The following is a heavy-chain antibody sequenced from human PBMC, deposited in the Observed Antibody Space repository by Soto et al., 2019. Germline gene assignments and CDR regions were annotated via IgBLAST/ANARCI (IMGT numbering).Heavy chain of an antibody. D-gene: IGHD6-19*01. CDR2: IYPGDSDT. CDR1: GYSFTSYW. J-gene: IGHJ6*02. V-gene: IGHV5-51*01. Sequence: GESLKISCKGSGYSFTSYWIGWVRQMPGKGLEWMGIIYPGDSDTRYSPAFQGQVTITADKSISTAYLQWSSLKASDTDMYYCARPYSSGWQGYYYGMDVWGQGTTVTISS. CDR3: ARPYSSGWQGYYYGMDV.